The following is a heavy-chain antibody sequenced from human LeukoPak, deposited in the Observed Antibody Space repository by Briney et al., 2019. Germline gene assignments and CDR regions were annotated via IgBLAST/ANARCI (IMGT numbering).Heavy chain of an antibody. J-gene: IGHJ4*02. CDR2: INPNSGGT. V-gene: IGHV1-2*02. CDR3: ARDGLERDGYNHAFYYFDY. Sequence: ASVKVSCKASGYTFTGYYMHWVRQAPGQGLEWMGWINPNSGGTNYAQKFQGRVTMTRDTSISTAYMELSRLRSDDTAVYYCARDGLERDGYNHAFYYFDYWGQGTLVTVSS. CDR1: GYTFTGYY. D-gene: IGHD5-24*01.